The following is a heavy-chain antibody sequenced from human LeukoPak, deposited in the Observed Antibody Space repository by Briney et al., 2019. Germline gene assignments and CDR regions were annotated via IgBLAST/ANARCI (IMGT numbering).Heavy chain of an antibody. CDR2: ISGSGGTA. Sequence: PGGSLRLSCAASGFTVSSNYMSWVRQAPGKGLEWVSAISGSGGTAYYADSVKGRFTISRDNSKNTMYLQMSSLRAEDTAVYYCAKAHIGFKDRIAVAAVLDYWGQGSLVTVSS. J-gene: IGHJ4*02. V-gene: IGHV3-23*01. CDR3: AKAHIGFKDRIAVAAVLDY. CDR1: GFTVSSNY. D-gene: IGHD6-19*01.